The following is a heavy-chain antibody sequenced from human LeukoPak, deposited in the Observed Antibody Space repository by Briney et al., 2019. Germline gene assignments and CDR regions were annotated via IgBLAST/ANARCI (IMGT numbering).Heavy chain of an antibody. CDR3: ARANTVVAADYYYYYMEV. Sequence: ASVKLSCTASGDIFTGYYMHWVRQAPGQGLEWMGWLNPNSGDTEYAQKFQGRGTMTRDTSISTAYMELSRLRSDDTAVYYCARANTVVAADYYYYYMEVWGKGPAVTVS. CDR1: GDIFTGYY. CDR2: LNPNSGDT. D-gene: IGHD2-15*01. J-gene: IGHJ6*03. V-gene: IGHV1-2*02.